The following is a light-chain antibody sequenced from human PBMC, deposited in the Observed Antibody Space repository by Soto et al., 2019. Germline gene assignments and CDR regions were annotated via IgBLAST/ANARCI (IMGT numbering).Light chain of an antibody. CDR3: QQYYSYPRA. CDR2: GAF. CDR1: QSIQSD. J-gene: IGKJ1*01. V-gene: IGKV3-15*01. Sequence: IRMTRSSATGSGSLGERGARAGSASQSIQSDLAWYQQKPCHGPRLLNYGAFSSVTNIPAKFIGRRSRTAFTTTLICLQSEAFAAYYIQQYYSYPRAFGQGTKVDIK.